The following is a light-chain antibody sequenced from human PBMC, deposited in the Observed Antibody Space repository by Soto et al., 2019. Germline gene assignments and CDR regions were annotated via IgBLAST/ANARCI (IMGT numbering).Light chain of an antibody. Sequence: ETVMTQSPATLSVSPGERATLSCRASQSVNSDLAWYQKKPGQAPRLLIYRSSTRATGIPARFSGGGSGTEFTLTISSLQSEDFAVYYCQQNDNWPRTFGQGTKVDIK. J-gene: IGKJ1*01. CDR3: QQNDNWPRT. V-gene: IGKV3-15*01. CDR2: RSS. CDR1: QSVNSD.